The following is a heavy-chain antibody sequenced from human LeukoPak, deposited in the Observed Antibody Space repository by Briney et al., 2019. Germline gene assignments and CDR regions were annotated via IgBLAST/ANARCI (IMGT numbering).Heavy chain of an antibody. CDR2: IYTSGST. V-gene: IGHV4-4*07. J-gene: IGHJ6*03. CDR1: GGSISSYY. D-gene: IGHD6-6*01. CDR3: ARLMYSRSSTYYYHCYIDV. Sequence: AETLSLTCTASGGSISSYYLSWIRQPAGKGLEWIGRIYTSGSTNYNPSLKSRVTISIDTSKNRFSLQLIALTAADTAVYYCARLMYSRSSTYYYHCYIDVWGKRTTVTVPS.